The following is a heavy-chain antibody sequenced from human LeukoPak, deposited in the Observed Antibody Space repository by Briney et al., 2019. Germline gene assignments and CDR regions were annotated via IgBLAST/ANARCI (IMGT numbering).Heavy chain of an antibody. Sequence: GGSLRLSCAASGFTFDDYDMSWVRQAPGKGLEWVSNINWNGDRTAYADSVKGRFTISRDNAKNSLYLQMNSLSAADTALYYCARDYYGGNFLDYWGQGTLVTVSS. D-gene: IGHD4-23*01. CDR3: ARDYYGGNFLDY. J-gene: IGHJ4*02. CDR2: INWNGDRT. CDR1: GFTFDDYD. V-gene: IGHV3-20*04.